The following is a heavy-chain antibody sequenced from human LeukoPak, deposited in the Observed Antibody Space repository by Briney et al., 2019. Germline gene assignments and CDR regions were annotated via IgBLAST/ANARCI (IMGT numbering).Heavy chain of an antibody. CDR2: INPNSGGT. D-gene: IGHD2-21*02. V-gene: IGHV1-2*02. J-gene: IGHJ5*02. CDR3: AREPSYCGGDCYSGWFDP. Sequence: GESLKISCKGSGYTFTGYYMHWVRQAPGQGLEWMGWINPNSGGTNYAQKFQGRVTMTRDTSISTAYMELSRLRSDDTAVYYCAREPSYCGGDCYSGWFDPWGQGTLVTVSS. CDR1: GYTFTGYY.